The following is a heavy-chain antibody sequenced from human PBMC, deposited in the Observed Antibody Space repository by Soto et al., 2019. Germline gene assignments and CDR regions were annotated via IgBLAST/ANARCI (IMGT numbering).Heavy chain of an antibody. CDR3: ANSLGPTTGIDY. CDR2: VSYSGST. D-gene: IGHD1-26*01. Sequence: QLQLQESGPGLVKPSETLSLTCGVSGGSISSSTYYWAWMRQPPGKGLEWIATVSYSGSTFYNPSLKSRVTISADTSKNQCSLQVTSVTAADTAVYYCANSLGPTTGIDYWGQGTLVTVSS. CDR1: GGSISSSTYY. J-gene: IGHJ4*02. V-gene: IGHV4-39*01.